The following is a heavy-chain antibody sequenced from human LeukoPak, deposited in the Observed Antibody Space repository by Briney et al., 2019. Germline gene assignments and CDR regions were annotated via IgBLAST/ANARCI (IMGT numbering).Heavy chain of an antibody. V-gene: IGHV2-70*17. J-gene: IGHJ4*02. CDR3: ARFHRYLGVSLDY. Sequence: SAPTLANPTHTLTLTCTFSGFSLSTSGMCVGWIRQPPGKALEWLARIDWDDDKLYSTSLKTRLTISKDTSKDQVVLTMTNMDPVDTATYYCARFHRYLGVSLDYGAQGTLVTVSS. CDR1: GFSLSTSGMC. CDR2: IDWDDDK. D-gene: IGHD3-16*01.